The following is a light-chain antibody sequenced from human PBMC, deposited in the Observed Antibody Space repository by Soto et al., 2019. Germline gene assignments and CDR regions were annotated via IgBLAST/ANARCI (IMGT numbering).Light chain of an antibody. CDR1: QSISSGS. CDR2: GAY. CDR3: QQCGTPPGT. J-gene: IGKJ2*02. Sequence: EIVLTQSPGTLSLSPGERATLSCRASQSISSGSLGWYQQKPGQPPRLFIHGAYGRAAGIPKRFSGRGSGTDFTLTISRLEPEDFAVYYYQQCGTPPGTFGQGTKLEIK. V-gene: IGKV3-20*01.